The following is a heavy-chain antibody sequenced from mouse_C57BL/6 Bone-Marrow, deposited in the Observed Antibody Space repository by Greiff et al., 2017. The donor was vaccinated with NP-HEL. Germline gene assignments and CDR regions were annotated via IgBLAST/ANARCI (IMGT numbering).Heavy chain of an antibody. Sequence: EVMLVESGEDLVKPGGSLKLSCAASGFTFSSYAMSWVRQTPEKRLEWVAYISSGGDYIYYADTVKGRFTISRDNARNTLYLQMSSLKSEDTAMYYCTRENYGSSYEGWYFDVWGTGTTVTVSS. V-gene: IGHV5-9-1*02. D-gene: IGHD1-1*01. CDR2: ISSGGDYI. CDR3: TRENYGSSYEGWYFDV. J-gene: IGHJ1*03. CDR1: GFTFSSYA.